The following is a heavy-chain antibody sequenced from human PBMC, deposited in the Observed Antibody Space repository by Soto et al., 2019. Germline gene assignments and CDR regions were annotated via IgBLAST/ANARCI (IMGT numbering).Heavy chain of an antibody. Sequence: SETLSLTCAVSGGSISSSNWWSWVRQPPGKGLEWIGEIYHSGSTNYNPSLKSRVTISVDKSKNQFSLKLSSVTAADTAVYYCASQAADGTNYYYGMDVWGQGTRVTFSS. CDR2: IYHSGST. CDR3: ASQAADGTNYYYGMDV. D-gene: IGHD6-13*01. J-gene: IGHJ6*02. CDR1: GGSISSSNW. V-gene: IGHV4-4*02.